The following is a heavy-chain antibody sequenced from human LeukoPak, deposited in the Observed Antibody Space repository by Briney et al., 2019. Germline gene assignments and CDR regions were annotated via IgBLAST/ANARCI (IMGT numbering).Heavy chain of an antibody. V-gene: IGHV4-59*08. CDR3: ARHGGTLDYFDY. J-gene: IGHJ4*02. Sequence: SETLSLTCTVSGGSISSYYCSWIRQPPGKGLEWIGYISYGGATSYNPSLKRRVTISVDSPKNRFSLRLSSLTAADTALYYCARHGGTLDYFDYWGPGSLVTVSS. CDR1: GGSISSYY. CDR2: ISYGGAT. D-gene: IGHD1-26*01.